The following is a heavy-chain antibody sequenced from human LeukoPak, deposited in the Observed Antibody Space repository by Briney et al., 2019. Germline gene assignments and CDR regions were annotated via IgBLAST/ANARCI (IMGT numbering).Heavy chain of an antibody. D-gene: IGHD2-2*02. J-gene: IGHJ5*02. CDR1: GYSFTGFY. CDR2: IDPTDGST. Sequence: GASVKVSCKASGYSFTGFYVFWVRQAPGQGLEWMGIIDPTDGSTTYARKFQGRVTLTRDTSTTTLYMELSGLRSDDTAVYYCARDGLSYTNPNNWFDPWGQGTLVTVSS. V-gene: IGHV1-46*01. CDR3: ARDGLSYTNPNNWFDP.